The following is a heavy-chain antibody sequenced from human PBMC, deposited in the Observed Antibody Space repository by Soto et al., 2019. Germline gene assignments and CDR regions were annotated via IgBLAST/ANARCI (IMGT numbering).Heavy chain of an antibody. V-gene: IGHV4-39*01. CDR2: IYYSGST. CDR1: GGSISSSSYY. J-gene: IGHJ5*02. D-gene: IGHD1-1*01. Sequence: SETLSLTCTVSGGSISSSSYYWGWIRQPPGKGLEWIGSIYYSGSTYYNPSLKSRVTISVDTSKNQFSLKLSSVTAADTAVYYCARHVDSGTERNWFDPWGQGTLVTVSS. CDR3: ARHVDSGTERNWFDP.